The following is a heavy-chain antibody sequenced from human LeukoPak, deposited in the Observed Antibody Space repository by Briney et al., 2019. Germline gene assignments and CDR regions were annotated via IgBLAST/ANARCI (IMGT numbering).Heavy chain of an antibody. D-gene: IGHD6-13*01. CDR3: AKDIVAKGIMTDSTEY. CDR2: ISGDGGST. Sequence: PGGSLRLSCAASGFTFDDYAMHWVRQGPGKGLEWVSLISGDGGSTYYADSVKGRFTISRDNNKNSLYLQMNSLRTEDTALYYCAKDIVAKGIMTDSTEYWGQGTLVTVSS. V-gene: IGHV3-43*02. CDR1: GFTFDDYA. J-gene: IGHJ4*02.